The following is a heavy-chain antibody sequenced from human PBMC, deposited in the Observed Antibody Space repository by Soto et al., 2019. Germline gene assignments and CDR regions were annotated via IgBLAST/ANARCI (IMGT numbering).Heavy chain of an antibody. CDR3: ARSTEQLVIDY. D-gene: IGHD6-6*01. V-gene: IGHV4-59*08. CDR1: Y. Sequence: YWIGWVRQMPGKGLEWIGYIYYSGSTNYNPSLKSRVTISVDTSKNQFSLKLSPVTAADTAVYYCARSTEQLVIDYWGQGTLVTVSS. J-gene: IGHJ4*02. CDR2: IYYSGST.